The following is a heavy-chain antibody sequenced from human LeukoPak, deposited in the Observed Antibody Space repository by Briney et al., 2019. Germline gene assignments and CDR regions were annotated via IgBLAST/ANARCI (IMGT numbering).Heavy chain of an antibody. V-gene: IGHV1-2*02. CDR2: INPNSGGA. Sequence: ASVKVSCEASGYTFTGYYMHWVRQAPGQGLEWMGWINPNSGGANYAQTFQGRVTMTRDTSISTAYMELSRLRSDDTAVYYCARVGMITFGGVIVKGSRFDPWGQGTLVTVSS. CDR1: GYTFTGYY. CDR3: ARVGMITFGGVIVKGSRFDP. D-gene: IGHD3-16*02. J-gene: IGHJ5*02.